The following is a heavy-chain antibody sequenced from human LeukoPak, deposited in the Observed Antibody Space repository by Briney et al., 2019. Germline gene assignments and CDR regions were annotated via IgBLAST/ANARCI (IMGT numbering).Heavy chain of an antibody. D-gene: IGHD6-6*01. CDR1: GYTFTSYD. V-gene: IGHV1-8*03. J-gene: IGHJ6*03. Sequence: ASVKVSCKASGYTFTSYDINWVRQATGQGLEWMGWMNPNSGNTGYAQKFQGRVTITRNTSISTAYMELSSLRSEDTAVYYCARGMSIAARGLNYYYYYYMDVWGKGTTVTVSS. CDR3: ARGMSIAARGLNYYYYYYMDV. CDR2: MNPNSGNT.